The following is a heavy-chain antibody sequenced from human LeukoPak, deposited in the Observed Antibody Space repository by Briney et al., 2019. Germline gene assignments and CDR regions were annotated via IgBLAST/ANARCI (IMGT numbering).Heavy chain of an antibody. CDR3: ARVGPFGVVTLDY. V-gene: IGHV4-59*02. D-gene: IGHD3-3*01. CDR1: GDSVSGYY. CDR2: IYYSGST. J-gene: IGHJ4*02. Sequence: SETLSLTCIVSGDSVSGYYWNWIRQPPGKGLEWIGYIYYSGSTNYNPSLKSRVTISVDTSKNQFSLKLSSVTAADTAVYYCARVGPFGVVTLDYWGQGTLVTVSS.